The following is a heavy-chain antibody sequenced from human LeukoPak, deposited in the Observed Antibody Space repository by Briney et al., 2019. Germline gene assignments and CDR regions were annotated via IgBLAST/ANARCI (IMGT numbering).Heavy chain of an antibody. J-gene: IGHJ3*02. CDR3: ARMGWNGPVLRAFDI. V-gene: IGHV1-18*01. CDR1: GYTFSYYG. D-gene: IGHD1-1*01. Sequence: ASVKVSCKASGYTFSYYGITWVRQAPGHGLEWMGWINAKNGNTNYAEKLQGRVTMTTDTSTNTAYMELRSLRSDGTAVYYCARMGWNGPVLRAFDIWGQGTVVTVSS. CDR2: INAKNGNT.